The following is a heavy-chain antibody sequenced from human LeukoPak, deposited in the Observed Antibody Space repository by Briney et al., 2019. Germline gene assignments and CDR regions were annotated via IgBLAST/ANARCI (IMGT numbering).Heavy chain of an antibody. CDR3: ARRKDVVVVPGTMGYYLDV. CDR2: ISDSSYYI. CDR1: GFTFSSYT. D-gene: IGHD2-2*01. V-gene: IGHV3-21*01. Sequence: PGGSLRLSCAASGFTFSSYTMNWVRQAPGMGLEWVSSISDSSYYIYYADSVRGRFTVSRDNAKNSLYLQITGLRAEDTAVYYCARRKDVVVVPGTMGYYLDVWGKGTTVTVSS. J-gene: IGHJ6*03.